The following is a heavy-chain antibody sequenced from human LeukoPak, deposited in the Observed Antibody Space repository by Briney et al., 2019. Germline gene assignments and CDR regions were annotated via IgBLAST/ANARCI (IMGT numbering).Heavy chain of an antibody. V-gene: IGHV1-2*02. CDR1: GYTFTGYY. D-gene: IGHD1-1*01. J-gene: IGHJ3*02. Sequence: ASVKVSCKASGYTFTGYYMHWVRQAPGQGLEWMGWINPNSGGTNYAQKFQGRVTMTRDTSISTAYMELSRLRSDDAAVYYCARIHNWSGSAFDIWGQGTMVTVSS. CDR3: ARIHNWSGSAFDI. CDR2: INPNSGGT.